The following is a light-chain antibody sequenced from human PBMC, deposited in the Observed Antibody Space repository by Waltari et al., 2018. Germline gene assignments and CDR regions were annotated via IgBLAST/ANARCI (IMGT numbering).Light chain of an antibody. CDR3: LQDYNYPWT. J-gene: IGKJ1*01. V-gene: IGKV1-5*03. Sequence: DIQLTQSPSTLSASVCDRVTITCRASQNINSWLAWYQQKPGKAPKFLIYKASSLESGVPSRFSGSGSGTEFTLTISSLQPDDFATYYCLQDYNYPWTFGQGTKVEIK. CDR2: KAS. CDR1: QNINSW.